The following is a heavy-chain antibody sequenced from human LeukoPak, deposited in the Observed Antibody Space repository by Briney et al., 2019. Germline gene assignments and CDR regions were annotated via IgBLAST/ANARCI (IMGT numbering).Heavy chain of an antibody. CDR2: ISSTGATT. J-gene: IGHJ4*02. V-gene: IGHV3-23*01. CDR1: GFTFNSLA. D-gene: IGHD3-10*01. Sequence: GGSLRLSCAPSGFTFNSLAISWVRQAPGKGLEWVSGISSTGATTNYADSVKGRFTISRDNSKNTLFLQMNSLRVEDTAVFYCAKGVTLGGYFEAFDYWGQGTLVTVSS. CDR3: AKGVTLGGYFEAFDY.